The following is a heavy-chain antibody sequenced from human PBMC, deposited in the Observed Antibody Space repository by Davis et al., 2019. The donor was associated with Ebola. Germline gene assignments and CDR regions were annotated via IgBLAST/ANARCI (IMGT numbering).Heavy chain of an antibody. CDR2: INHSGST. CDR1: GGSFSGYY. D-gene: IGHD3-22*01. J-gene: IGHJ3*02. CDR3: ARHLYYYDSSGYGMADAFDI. Sequence: MPGGSLRLSCAVYGGSFSGYYWSWIRQPPGKGLEWIGEINHSGSTNYNPSLKSRVTISVDTSKNQFSLKLSSVTAADTAVYYCARHLYYYDSSGYGMADAFDIWGQGTMVTVSS. V-gene: IGHV4-34*01.